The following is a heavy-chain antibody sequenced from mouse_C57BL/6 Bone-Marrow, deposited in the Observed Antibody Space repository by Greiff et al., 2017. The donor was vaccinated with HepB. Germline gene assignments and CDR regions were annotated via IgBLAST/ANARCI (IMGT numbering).Heavy chain of an antibody. V-gene: IGHV2-2*01. D-gene: IGHD4-1*01. CDR2: IWSGGST. J-gene: IGHJ2*01. CDR1: GFSLTSYG. Sequence: VKLMESGPGLVQPSQSLSITCTVSGFSLTSYGVHWVRQSPGKGLEWLGVIWSGGSTDYNAAFISSLSISKDNSKSQVFFKMNSLQADDTAIYYCARRKTGAGYFDYWGQGTTLTVSS. CDR3: ARRKTGAGYFDY.